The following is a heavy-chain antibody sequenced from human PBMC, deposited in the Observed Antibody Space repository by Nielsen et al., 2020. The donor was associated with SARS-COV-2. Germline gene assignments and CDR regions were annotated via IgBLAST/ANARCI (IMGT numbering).Heavy chain of an antibody. CDR1: GGSFSGYY. CDR3: ASPAGYCSGGSCSGAFDI. CDR2: INHSGST. J-gene: IGHJ3*02. V-gene: IGHV4-34*01. D-gene: IGHD2-15*01. Sequence: SETLSLTCAVYGGSFSGYYWSWIRQPPGKGLEWIGEINHSGSTNYNPSPKSRVTISVDTSKNQFSLKLSPVTAADTAVYYCASPAGYCSGGSCSGAFDIWGQGTMVTVSS.